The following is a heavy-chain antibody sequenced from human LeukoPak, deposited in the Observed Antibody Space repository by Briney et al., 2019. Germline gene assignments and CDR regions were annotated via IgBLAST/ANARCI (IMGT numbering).Heavy chain of an antibody. D-gene: IGHD3-10*01. Sequence: GGSLRLSCAASGFTFSSNWMHWIRQVLGEGQVWVARINPDGSDTSYADSVKGRFTISRDNAKNTLYLQMNSLRVEDTALYYCTRDTFGARDYWGQGTLVTVSS. V-gene: IGHV3-74*01. J-gene: IGHJ4*02. CDR3: TRDTFGARDY. CDR1: GFTFSSNW. CDR2: INPDGSDT.